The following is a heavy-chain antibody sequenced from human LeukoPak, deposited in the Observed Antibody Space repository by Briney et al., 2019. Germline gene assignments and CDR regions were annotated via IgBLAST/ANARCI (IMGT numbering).Heavy chain of an antibody. Sequence: ASVKVSCKASGYTFTGYYMHWVRQAPGQGLEWMGWINPNSGGTNYARKFQGRVTMTRDTSISIVYMELSRLRSDDTAVYYCARDAVDYGGNPYYFDYWGQGTLVTVSS. D-gene: IGHD4-23*01. CDR2: INPNSGGT. CDR3: ARDAVDYGGNPYYFDY. J-gene: IGHJ4*02. CDR1: GYTFTGYY. V-gene: IGHV1-2*02.